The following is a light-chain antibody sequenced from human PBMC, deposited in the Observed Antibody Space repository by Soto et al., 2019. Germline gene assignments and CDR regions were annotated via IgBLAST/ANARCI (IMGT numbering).Light chain of an antibody. CDR1: SSDVGTYNY. Sequence: QSALTQPRSVSGSPGQSVTISCTGTSSDVGTYNYVSWYQHPPGKAPKLMIYDVSKRPSGVPDRFSGSKSGNTASLTLSGLPTEDEAEYYCCSYAGSYVYVFGTGTKATVL. CDR2: DVS. CDR3: CSYAGSYVYV. J-gene: IGLJ1*01. V-gene: IGLV2-11*01.